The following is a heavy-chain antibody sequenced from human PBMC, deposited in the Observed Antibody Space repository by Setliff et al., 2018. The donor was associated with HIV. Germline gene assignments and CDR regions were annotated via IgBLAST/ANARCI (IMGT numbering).Heavy chain of an antibody. J-gene: IGHJ6*02. CDR2: ISGSGRKT. CDR3: AKVPLFVVVPAALGGMDV. V-gene: IGHV3-23*01. Sequence: PGGSLRLSCKAPGFSFSLYAMSWVRQAQGKGLEWVSSISGSGRKTYYGDSVKGRFTISRDNSWDTVDLQMNTLRAEDTAVYYCAKVPLFVVVPAALGGMDVWGQGTTVTVSS. D-gene: IGHD2-2*01. CDR1: GFSFSLYA.